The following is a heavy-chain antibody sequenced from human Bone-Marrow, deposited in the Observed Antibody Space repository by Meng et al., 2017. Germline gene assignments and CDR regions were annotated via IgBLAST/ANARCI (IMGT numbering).Heavy chain of an antibody. V-gene: IGHV3-33*06. CDR2: IWYDGSNK. Sequence: GGSLRLSCAASGFTFSSYGMHWVRQAPGKGLEWVAVIWYDGSNKYYADSVKGRFTISRDNSKNTLYLQMNSLRAEDTAVYYCAKASGSYYVTDAFDIWGQGTMVTVSS. CDR1: GFTFSSYG. D-gene: IGHD1-26*01. J-gene: IGHJ3*02. CDR3: AKASGSYYVTDAFDI.